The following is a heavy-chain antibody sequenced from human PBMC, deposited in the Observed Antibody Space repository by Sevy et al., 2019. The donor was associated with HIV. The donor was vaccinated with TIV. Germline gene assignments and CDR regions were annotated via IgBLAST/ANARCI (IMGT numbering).Heavy chain of an antibody. Sequence: GGSLRLSCEASGFTLSNFAMSWVRQAAGKGLEWVSTISASGVNTYYTDSVKGRFTISRDNSKNTLFLQMNSLRAEDMALYYCAKIPGSSWPQGGFDIWGQGTMVTVSS. D-gene: IGHD6-13*01. V-gene: IGHV3-23*01. J-gene: IGHJ3*02. CDR3: AKIPGSSWPQGGFDI. CDR2: ISASGVNT. CDR1: GFTLSNFA.